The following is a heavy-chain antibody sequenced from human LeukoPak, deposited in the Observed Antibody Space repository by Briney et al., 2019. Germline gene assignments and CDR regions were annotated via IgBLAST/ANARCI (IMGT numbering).Heavy chain of an antibody. Sequence: SETLSLTCTVPGDSFSSVDYYWGWIRQPPGKGLEWIGNIYYSGSTYYNPSLKSRVTISLDTSKNQLSLKLSSVTAADTAVYYCARGGRGYYDSSGYYYYWGQGTLVTVSS. D-gene: IGHD3-22*01. V-gene: IGHV4-39*07. CDR3: ARGGRGYYDSSGYYYY. J-gene: IGHJ4*02. CDR1: GDSFSSVDYY. CDR2: IYYSGST.